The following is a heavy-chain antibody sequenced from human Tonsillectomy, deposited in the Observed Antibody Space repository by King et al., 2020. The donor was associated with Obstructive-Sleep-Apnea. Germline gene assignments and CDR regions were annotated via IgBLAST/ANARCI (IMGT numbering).Heavy chain of an antibody. Sequence: VPLQESGPGLVKPSETLSLTCSVSGGSISNYDWSWIRQSPGKGVEWIGCIYGSGGTNYSPSLKTRVSISADPSRKQFTLRLRSVTDADTAVYYCARMKQGQQLNYYFHVWGQGTLVTVSS. CDR2: IYGSGGT. CDR1: GGSISNYD. D-gene: IGHD6-13*01. V-gene: IGHV4-59*01. J-gene: IGHJ4*02. CDR3: ARMKQGQQLNYYFHV.